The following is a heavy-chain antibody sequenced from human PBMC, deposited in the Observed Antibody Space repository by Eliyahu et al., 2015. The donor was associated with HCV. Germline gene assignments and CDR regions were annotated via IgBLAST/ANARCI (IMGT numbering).Heavy chain of an antibody. Sequence: QVQLVQSGAEVKKPGASVKVSCKASGYTFTSYDITWVRQATGQGLEWMGWMHPNSGNAGSAQKFQGRVTMTRNTFISTAYLELSSLRSEDTAVYYCARVITNDGNWYFDLWGRGTLVTVSS. D-gene: IGHD1-1*01. J-gene: IGHJ2*01. CDR2: MHPNSGNA. CDR3: ARVITNDGNWYFDL. CDR1: GYTFTSYD. V-gene: IGHV1-8*01.